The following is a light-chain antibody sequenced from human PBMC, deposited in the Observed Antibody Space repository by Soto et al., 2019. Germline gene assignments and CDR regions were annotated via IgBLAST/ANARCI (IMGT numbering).Light chain of an antibody. Sequence: QSALTQPPSASGSPGQSVAISCTGTSSDVGSYDYVSWYQHHLGKAPKLMIYEVNKRPSGVPDRFSGSKSGNTASLTVSGLQAEDEADYYCSSYAGSNNFPYVFGTGTKVTVL. J-gene: IGLJ1*01. V-gene: IGLV2-8*01. CDR3: SSYAGSNNFPYV. CDR1: SSDVGSYDY. CDR2: EVN.